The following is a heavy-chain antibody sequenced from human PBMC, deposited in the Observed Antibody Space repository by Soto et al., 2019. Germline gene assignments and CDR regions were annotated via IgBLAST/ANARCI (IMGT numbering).Heavy chain of an antibody. V-gene: IGHV3-30*18. J-gene: IGHJ6*02. D-gene: IGHD2-15*01. CDR1: GFTFSSYG. CDR2: ISYDGSNK. CDR3: AKDGDCSGGRCYYYYYGMDV. Sequence: GGFLRLSCSASGFTFSSYGMHWVRQAPGKGLEWVAVISYDGSNKYYADSVKGRFTISRDNSKNTLYLQMNSLRAEDTAVYYCAKDGDCSGGRCYYYYYGMDVWGQGTTVTVS.